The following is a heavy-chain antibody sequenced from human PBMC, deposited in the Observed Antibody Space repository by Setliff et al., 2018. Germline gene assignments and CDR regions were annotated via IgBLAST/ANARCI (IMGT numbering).Heavy chain of an antibody. V-gene: IGHV1-2*02. CDR1: GYTFSDYY. CDR3: ARVESMVRGKNILRHFDY. J-gene: IGHJ4*02. D-gene: IGHD3-10*01. Sequence: SVKVSCKASGYTFSDYYMHWIRQAPGQGPEWMGCINPNTGGTRFAQKFQFGVTMTADKAITTAYMELTRLTSDDTAMYYCARVESMVRGKNILRHFDYWGQGTQVTVSS. CDR2: INPNTGGT.